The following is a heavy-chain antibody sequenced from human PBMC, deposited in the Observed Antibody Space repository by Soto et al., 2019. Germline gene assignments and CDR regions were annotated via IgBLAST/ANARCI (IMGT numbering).Heavy chain of an antibody. D-gene: IGHD3-22*01. CDR2: IYFRGNT. CDR3: AREGGSYDSGGYLIRGAFDI. Sequence: PSETLSLTCSVSGDSISRIGYYWTWIRQHPEKGLEWIGNIYFRGNTYYSPSLESRLTISVDTSKNQFSLKLTSVTAADTAVYYCAREGGSYDSGGYLIRGAFDIWGQGTMVTVSS. J-gene: IGHJ3*02. CDR1: GDSISRIGYY. V-gene: IGHV4-31*03.